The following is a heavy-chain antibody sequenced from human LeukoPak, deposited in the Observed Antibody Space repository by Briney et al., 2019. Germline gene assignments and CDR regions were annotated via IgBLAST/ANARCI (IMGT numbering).Heavy chain of an antibody. J-gene: IGHJ6*02. CDR2: INSDGSST. V-gene: IGHV3-74*01. D-gene: IGHD3-9*01. Sequence: PGRSLRLSCVASEFTFRNYWMYWVRQAPGKGLVWVSSINSDGSSTSYADSVMGRFTISRDNAKNTLFLQMNSLRAEDTAVYYCARVYISRYYYYGLDVWGQGTTVTVSS. CDR3: ARVYISRYYYYGLDV. CDR1: EFTFRNYW.